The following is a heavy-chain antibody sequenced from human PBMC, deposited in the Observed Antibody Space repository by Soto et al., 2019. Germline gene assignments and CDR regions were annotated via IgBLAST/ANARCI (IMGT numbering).Heavy chain of an antibody. CDR2: IYSGSST. CDR3: ARDRNTLYGMDV. D-gene: IGHD2-2*02. CDR1: GFTVSSNY. Sequence: GESLKISCAASGFTVSSNYMSWVRQAPGKGLEWVSFIYSGSSTYYADSVKGRFTISRDNSKNTLYLQMNSLRAEDTAVYYCARDRNTLYGMDVWGQGTTVTVSS. J-gene: IGHJ6*02. V-gene: IGHV3-66*01.